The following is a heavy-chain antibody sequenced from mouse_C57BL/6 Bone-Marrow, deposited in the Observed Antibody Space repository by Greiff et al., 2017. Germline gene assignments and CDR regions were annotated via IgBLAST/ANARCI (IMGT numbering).Heavy chain of an antibody. Sequence: QVQLQQPGAELVLPGASVKLSCKASGYTFTSYWMHWVKQRPGQGLEWIGEIDPSDSYTNYNQKFKGKSTFTVDTSSSTAYMQLSSLTSEDSAVYYCYREDDYGRDYAMDYWGQGTAVTVSS. D-gene: IGHD1-1*01. CDR3: YREDDYGRDYAMDY. J-gene: IGHJ4*01. CDR2: IDPSDSYT. V-gene: IGHV1-69*01. CDR1: GYTFTSYW.